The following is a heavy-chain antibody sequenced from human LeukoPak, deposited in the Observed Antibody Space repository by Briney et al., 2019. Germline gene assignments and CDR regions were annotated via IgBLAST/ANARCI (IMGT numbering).Heavy chain of an antibody. V-gene: IGHV1-8*01. J-gene: IGHJ4*02. CDR1: GCTFTSFD. D-gene: IGHD7-27*01. Sequence: ASVKVSCKASGCTFTSFDFNWVRQATGQGLEWMGWMKSNNGHTGYAQKFQGRVTMTRDTSISTAYMELSSLTFEDTAVYYCARGPPNWGMVGYWGQGTLVTVSS. CDR3: ARGPPNWGMVGY. CDR2: MKSNNGHT.